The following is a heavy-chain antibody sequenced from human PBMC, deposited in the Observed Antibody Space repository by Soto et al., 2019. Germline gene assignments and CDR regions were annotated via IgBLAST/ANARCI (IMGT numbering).Heavy chain of an antibody. CDR2: ISYDGSNK. CDR1: GFTFSSYG. Sequence: GGSLRLSCAASGFTFSSYGMHWVRQAPGKGLEWVAVISYDGSNKYYADSVKGRFTISRDNSKNTLYLQMNSLRAEDTAVYYCASTLPYGSAPPSGWGQGTLVTVSS. D-gene: IGHD3-10*01. CDR3: ASTLPYGSAPPSG. J-gene: IGHJ4*02. V-gene: IGHV3-30*03.